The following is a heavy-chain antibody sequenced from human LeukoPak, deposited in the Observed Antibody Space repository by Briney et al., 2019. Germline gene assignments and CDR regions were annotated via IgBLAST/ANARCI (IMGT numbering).Heavy chain of an antibody. CDR1: GFTFSTYA. D-gene: IGHD1-26*01. Sequence: GGSLRLSCAVSGFTFSTYAMSWVRQAPGKGLEWVSGISASGGRTWYADSVKGRFTISRDNSKNTLYLQMNSLRADDTAVYYCASGGIMGATDSFDYWGQGTLVTVSS. J-gene: IGHJ4*02. CDR3: ASGGIMGATDSFDY. V-gene: IGHV3-23*01. CDR2: ISASGGRT.